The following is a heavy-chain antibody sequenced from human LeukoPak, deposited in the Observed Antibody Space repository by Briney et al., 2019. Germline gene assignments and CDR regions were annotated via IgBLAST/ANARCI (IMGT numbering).Heavy chain of an antibody. CDR3: ARGGDFWSGPKGDAFDI. V-gene: IGHV4-59*01. CDR1: GGSISSYY. CDR2: IYYSGST. J-gene: IGHJ3*02. D-gene: IGHD3-3*01. Sequence: SETLSLTCTVSGGSISSYYWSWIRQPPGKGLEWIGYIYYSGSTNYNPSLKSRVTISVDTSKNQFSLKLSSVTDADTAVYYCARGGDFWSGPKGDAFDIWGKGTMVTVSS.